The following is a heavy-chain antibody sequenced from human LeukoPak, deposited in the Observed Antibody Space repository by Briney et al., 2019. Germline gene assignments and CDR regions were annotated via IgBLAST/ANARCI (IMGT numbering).Heavy chain of an antibody. CDR2: IHHSGST. J-gene: IGHJ4*02. CDR3: ARLGYCSSTSCYPDY. V-gene: IGHV4-38-2*01. Sequence: SETLSLTCAVSGYSISSVYYWGWIRQPPGKGLEWITSIHHSGSTDYNPSLKSRVTISVDTSKNQFSLKLRYLTAADTAVYCCARLGYCSSTSCYPDYWGQGTLVTVSS. D-gene: IGHD2-2*01. CDR1: GYSISSVYY.